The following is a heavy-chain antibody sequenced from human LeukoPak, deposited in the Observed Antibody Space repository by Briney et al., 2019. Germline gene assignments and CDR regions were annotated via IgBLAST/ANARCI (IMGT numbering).Heavy chain of an antibody. CDR2: TYYRSKWSN. Sequence: SQTLSLTCAISGDSVSSDSVAWNWIRQSPSRGLEWLGRTYYRSKWSNDYAVSVRSRITINPDTSKNQFSLQLNSVTPADAAVYYCLRSRGGDFDHWGQGTLVTVSS. D-gene: IGHD3-16*01. V-gene: IGHV6-1*01. CDR1: GDSVSSDSVA. J-gene: IGHJ4*02. CDR3: LRSRGGDFDH.